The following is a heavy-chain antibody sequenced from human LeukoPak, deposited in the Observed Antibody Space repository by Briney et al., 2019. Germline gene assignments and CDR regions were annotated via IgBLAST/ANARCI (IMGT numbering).Heavy chain of an antibody. CDR2: ISSNGGST. CDR3: AVGGLAGTSYYFDY. CDR1: GFTFSSYA. Sequence: GSLRLSCAASGFTFSSYAMHWVRQAPGKGLEYVSAISSNGGSTYYANSVKARFTISRDNSKNTLYLQMGSLRAEDMAVYYCAVGGLAGTSYYFDYWGQGTLVTVSS. V-gene: IGHV3-64*01. J-gene: IGHJ4*02. D-gene: IGHD6-19*01.